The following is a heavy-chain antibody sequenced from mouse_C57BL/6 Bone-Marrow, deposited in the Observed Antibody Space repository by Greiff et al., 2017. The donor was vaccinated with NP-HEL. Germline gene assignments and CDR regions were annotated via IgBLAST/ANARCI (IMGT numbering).Heavy chain of an antibody. Sequence: VQLQQSGAELARPGASVKLSCKASGYTFTSYGISWVKQRTGQGLEWIGEIYPRSGNTYYNEKFKGKATLTADNSSSTAYMELRSLTSEDSAVYFCARRGGYDGSSYYFDYWGQGTTLTVSS. CDR1: GYTFTSYG. D-gene: IGHD1-1*01. CDR2: IYPRSGNT. J-gene: IGHJ2*01. V-gene: IGHV1-81*01. CDR3: ARRGGYDGSSYYFDY.